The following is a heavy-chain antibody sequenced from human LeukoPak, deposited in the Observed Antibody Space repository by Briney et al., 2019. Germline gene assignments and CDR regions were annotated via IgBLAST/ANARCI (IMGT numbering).Heavy chain of an antibody. J-gene: IGHJ4*02. CDR1: GYTFPSYA. D-gene: IGHD3-22*01. CDR2: ISAYNGNT. CDR3: ARDQGNAPPSGYYFY. Sequence: VASVKVSCKASGYTFPSYAISWVRQAPGQGLEWMGWISAYNGNTNYAQKLQGRVTMTTETSTSTAYMELRSLRSDDTAVYYCARDQGNAPPSGYYFYWGQGTLVTVSS. V-gene: IGHV1-18*01.